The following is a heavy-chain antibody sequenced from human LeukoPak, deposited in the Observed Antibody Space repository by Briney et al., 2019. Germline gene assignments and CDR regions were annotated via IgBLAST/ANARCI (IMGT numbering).Heavy chain of an antibody. CDR1: GFTFSTYS. D-gene: IGHD2-15*01. Sequence: GGSLRLSCAASGFTFSTYSMNWVRQAPGKGLEWVSSIISSSSYIYYTDSVKGRFTISRDNAKNSLYLQMNSLRAEDTAVYYCARDPQYCSGGSCYSFDYWGQGTLVTVSS. CDR2: IISSSSYI. V-gene: IGHV3-21*01. CDR3: ARDPQYCSGGSCYSFDY. J-gene: IGHJ4*02.